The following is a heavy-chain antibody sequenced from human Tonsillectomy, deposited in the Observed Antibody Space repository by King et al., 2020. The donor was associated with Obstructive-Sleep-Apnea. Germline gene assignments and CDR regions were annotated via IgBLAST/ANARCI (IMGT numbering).Heavy chain of an antibody. Sequence: QLVQSGAEVKKPGSSVKVSCKASGGTFSSYAISWVRQAPGQGLEWMGGIIPIFGTANYAQKFQGRVTITADESTSTAYMELSSLRSEDTAVYYCARDPSLPGNYYYYGMDVWGQGTTVTVSS. CDR1: GGTFSSYA. J-gene: IGHJ6*02. CDR3: ARDPSLPGNYYYYGMDV. CDR2: IIPIFGTA. V-gene: IGHV1-69*12.